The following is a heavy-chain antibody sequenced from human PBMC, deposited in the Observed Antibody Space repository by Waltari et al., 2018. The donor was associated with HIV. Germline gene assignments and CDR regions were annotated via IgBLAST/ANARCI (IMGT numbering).Heavy chain of an antibody. CDR1: GGSFSGYY. CDR3: ARGLGYCSGGSCWNWFDP. CDR2: INHSGST. V-gene: IGHV4-34*01. D-gene: IGHD2-15*01. Sequence: QVQLQQWGAGLLKPSETLSLTCAVYGGSFSGYYWSWIRQPPGKGLEWIGEINHSGSTNYNPSLKSRVTISVDTSKNQFSLKLSSVTAADTAVYYCARGLGYCSGGSCWNWFDPWGQGTLVTVSS. J-gene: IGHJ5*02.